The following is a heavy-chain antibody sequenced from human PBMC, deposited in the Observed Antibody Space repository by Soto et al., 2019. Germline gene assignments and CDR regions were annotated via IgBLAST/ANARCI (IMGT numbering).Heavy chain of an antibody. V-gene: IGHV1-3*01. D-gene: IGHD1-7*01. Sequence: ASVKVSCKASGYTFTSYAMHWVRQAPGQRLEWMGWINAGNGNTKYSQKFQGRVTITRDTSASTAYMELSSLRSEDTAVYYCETITGTTGEAFDIWGQGTMVTVSS. J-gene: IGHJ3*02. CDR2: INAGNGNT. CDR3: ETITGTTGEAFDI. CDR1: GYTFTSYA.